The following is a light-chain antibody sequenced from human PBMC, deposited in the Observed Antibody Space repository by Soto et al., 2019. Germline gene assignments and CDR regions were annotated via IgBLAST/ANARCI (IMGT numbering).Light chain of an antibody. CDR1: TLGNEY. V-gene: IGLV3-1*01. CDR3: QAWDSSIAV. CDR2: QHS. Sequence: SYELTQPPSVSVSPGQTASITCSGDTLGNEYVFWYQQRPGQSPVLVIYQHSMRPSGISARFSGSTSGNTATLTISGTQTADEADYYCQAWDSSIAVFGGGTKLTVL. J-gene: IGLJ3*02.